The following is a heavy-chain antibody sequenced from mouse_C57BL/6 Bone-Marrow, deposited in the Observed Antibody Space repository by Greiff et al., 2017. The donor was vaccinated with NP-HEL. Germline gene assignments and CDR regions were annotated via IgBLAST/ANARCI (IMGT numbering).Heavy chain of an antibody. J-gene: IGHJ4*01. CDR3: ASPYNYHRRYYAMDY. CDR2: INPSSGYT. CDR1: GYTFTSYT. D-gene: IGHD2-4*01. Sequence: VQLQQSGAELARPGASVKMSCKASGYTFTSYTMHWVKQRPGQGLEWIGYINPSSGYTKYNQKFKDKATLTADKSSSTAYMQLSSLTSEDSAVYYCASPYNYHRRYYAMDYWGQGTSVTVSS. V-gene: IGHV1-4*01.